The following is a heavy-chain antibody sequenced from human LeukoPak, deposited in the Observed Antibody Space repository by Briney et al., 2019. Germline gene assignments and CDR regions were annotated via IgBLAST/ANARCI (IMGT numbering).Heavy chain of an antibody. CDR3: AISSGMYNWFDP. CDR2: IYTSGST. V-gene: IGHV4-4*07. J-gene: IGHJ5*02. D-gene: IGHD6-19*01. CDR1: GGSISSYY. Sequence: SETLSLTCTVSGGSISSYYWSWIRQPAGKGLEWIGRIYTSGSTNYNPSLKSRVTISVDTSKNQFSLKLSSVTAADTAVYYCAISSGMYNWFDPWGQGTLVTVSS.